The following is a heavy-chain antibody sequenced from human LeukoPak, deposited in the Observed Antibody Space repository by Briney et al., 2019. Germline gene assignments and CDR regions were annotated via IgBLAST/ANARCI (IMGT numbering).Heavy chain of an antibody. D-gene: IGHD2-15*01. Sequence: GGSLRLSCAASGLTVSSHYMSWVRQAPGKGLEWVSVIYNDGRTFYADSVKGRFTISRDISQNALYLQMNNLKAEDTAVYYCARGKSAATSYYFDYWGQGTLVTVPS. CDR2: IYNDGRT. CDR1: GLTVSSHY. J-gene: IGHJ4*02. CDR3: ARGKSAATSYYFDY. V-gene: IGHV3-66*01.